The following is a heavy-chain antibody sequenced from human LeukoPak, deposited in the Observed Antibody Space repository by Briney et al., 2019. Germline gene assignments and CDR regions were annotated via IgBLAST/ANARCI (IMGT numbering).Heavy chain of an antibody. V-gene: IGHV3-21*01. CDR2: ISSSSSYI. CDR3: ARDPEAYGSGSNLFDY. D-gene: IGHD3-10*01. CDR1: GFTFSSYS. Sequence: GGSLRLSCAASGFTFSSYSMNWVRRAPGKGLEWVSSISSSSSYIYYADSVKGRFTISRDNAKNSLYLQMNSLRAEDTAVYYCARDPEAYGSGSNLFDYWGQGTLVTVSS. J-gene: IGHJ4*02.